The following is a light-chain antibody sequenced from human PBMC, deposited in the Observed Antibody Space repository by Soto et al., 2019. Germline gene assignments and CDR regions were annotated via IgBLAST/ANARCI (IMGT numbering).Light chain of an antibody. J-gene: IGKJ1*01. V-gene: IGKV1-39*01. CDR2: AAS. Sequence: IQMAPSPFSLSASVGNRVTLTFRARQSISSYLNWYQQKPGKAPKLLIYAASSLQSGVPSRFSGSGSGTDFTLTISSLQPEDFATYSCQQTYINSRTFGQGTKVDIK. CDR1: QSISSY. CDR3: QQTYINSRT.